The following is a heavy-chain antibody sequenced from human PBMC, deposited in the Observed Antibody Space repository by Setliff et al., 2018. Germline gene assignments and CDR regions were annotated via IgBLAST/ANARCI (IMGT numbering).Heavy chain of an antibody. CDR1: GFTFSSYE. D-gene: IGHD3-16*01. CDR3: AREERRDYVWGSYPPRDYYMDV. V-gene: IGHV3-48*03. CDR2: ISSSGSTI. J-gene: IGHJ6*03. Sequence: GGSLRLSCAASGFTFSSYEMNWVRQAPGKGLEWVSYISSSGSTIYYADSVKGRFTISRDNAKNSLYLQMNGLRAEDTAVYYCAREERRDYVWGSYPPRDYYMDVWGKGTTVTVSS.